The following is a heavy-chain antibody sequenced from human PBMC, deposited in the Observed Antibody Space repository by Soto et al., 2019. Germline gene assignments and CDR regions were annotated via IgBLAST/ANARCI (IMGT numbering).Heavy chain of an antibody. CDR1: GFTFSTYA. V-gene: IGHV3-23*01. CDR3: AKDRPRSTSGYFFHY. D-gene: IGHD5-18*01. CDR2: VSASGLNT. Sequence: EVQLLESGGKLVQPGGSLTLSCAASGFTFSTYAMAWVRQAPGKGLEWVSGVSASGLNTDYADPVKGRFYISRDNSKNTVSLHMNSLRAEDRAWYYSAKDRPRSTSGYFFHYWGQGTPVTVSS. J-gene: IGHJ4*02.